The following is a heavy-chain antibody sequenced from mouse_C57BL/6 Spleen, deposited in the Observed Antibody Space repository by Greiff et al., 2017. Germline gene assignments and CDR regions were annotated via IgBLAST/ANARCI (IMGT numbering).Heavy chain of an antibody. CDR1: GYTFTSYW. CDR3: ARRDYGSSLYYFDY. D-gene: IGHD1-1*01. V-gene: IGHV1-64*01. CDR2: IHPNSGST. Sequence: QVQLQQPGAELVKPGASVKLSCKASGYTFTSYWMHWVKQRPGQGLEWIGMIHPNSGSTNYNEKFKSKATLTVDKSSSTDYMQLSSLTSEDSAVYYCARRDYGSSLYYFDYWGQGTTLTVSS. J-gene: IGHJ2*01.